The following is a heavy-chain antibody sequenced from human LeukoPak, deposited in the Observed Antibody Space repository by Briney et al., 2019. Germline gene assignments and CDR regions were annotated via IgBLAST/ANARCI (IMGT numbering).Heavy chain of an antibody. CDR3: ARDSLAPGYFWSGYYRSHYYYYYMDV. CDR1: GGTFSSQA. CDR2: IIPIFGTA. V-gene: IGHV1-69*13. J-gene: IGHJ6*03. Sequence: SVKVSCKASGGTFSSQAISWVRQAPGQGLEWMGGIIPIFGTANYAQKFQGRVTITADESTSTAYMELSSLRSEDTVVYYCARDSLAPGYFWSGYYRSHYYYYYMDVWGKGTTVTVSS. D-gene: IGHD3-3*01.